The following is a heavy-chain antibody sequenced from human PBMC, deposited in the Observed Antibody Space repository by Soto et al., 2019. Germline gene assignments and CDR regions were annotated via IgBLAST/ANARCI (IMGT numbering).Heavy chain of an antibody. J-gene: IGHJ4*02. CDR2: IRSKTDGGTT. CDR3: TTGTWAPNEC. V-gene: IGHV3-15*01. CDR1: GFTFSYSW. D-gene: IGHD3-16*01. Sequence: GWSLRLSCAASGFTFSYSWMSLVRQAPGKGLEWVGRIRSKTDGGTTDYDAPLKGRFTISRDDSKNTLYLQMNSLKTEDTAVYYCTTGTWAPNECWGEGTLVTVSS.